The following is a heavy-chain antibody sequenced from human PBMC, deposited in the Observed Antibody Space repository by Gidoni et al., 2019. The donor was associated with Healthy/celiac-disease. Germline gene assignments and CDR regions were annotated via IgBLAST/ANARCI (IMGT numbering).Heavy chain of an antibody. J-gene: IGHJ4*02. CDR1: VGSISSGGYY. CDR2: IYYSGST. V-gene: IGHV4-31*03. CDR3: ARDRAAVAGSFDY. D-gene: IGHD6-19*01. Sequence: QLQLQESGPGLVKPSQPLSLPCTLSVGSISSGGYYWSWIRQHPGKGLEWIGYIYYSGSTYYNPSLKRRVTISVDTSKNQFSLKLSSVTAADTAVYYCARDRAAVAGSFDYWGQGTLVTVSS.